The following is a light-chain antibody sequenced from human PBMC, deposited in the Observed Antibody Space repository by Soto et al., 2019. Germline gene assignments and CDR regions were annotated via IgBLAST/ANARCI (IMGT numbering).Light chain of an antibody. V-gene: IGKV1-5*03. CDR1: QSISSW. Sequence: DIQMTQSPSTLSASVGDRLTITCRASQSISSWLAWYQQKPGKAPKLLIYKASSLESGVPSRFSGSGSGTEFTLTISSLKPDDFATYYCQQYNSYWRTFGQGTKVDIK. CDR3: QQYNSYWRT. CDR2: KAS. J-gene: IGKJ1*01.